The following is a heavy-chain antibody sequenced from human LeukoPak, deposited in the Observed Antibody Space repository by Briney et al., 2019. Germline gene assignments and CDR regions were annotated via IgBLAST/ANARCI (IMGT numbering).Heavy chain of an antibody. V-gene: IGHV3-74*01. D-gene: IGHD5-12*01. Sequence: GGSLRLSCAGSGFTFSTYCMHWVRQAPGEGLEWVSGINTDGSTTSYADSVKGRFTISRANAKNKVYLQMSSLRAEDTAVYYCAKESGYDVDLEYWGQRALVTVSS. CDR1: GFTFSTYC. CDR3: AKESGYDVDLEY. J-gene: IGHJ4*02. CDR2: INTDGSTT.